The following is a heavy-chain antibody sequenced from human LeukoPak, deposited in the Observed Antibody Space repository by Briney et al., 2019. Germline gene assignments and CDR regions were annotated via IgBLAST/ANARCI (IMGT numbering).Heavy chain of an antibody. CDR2: ISGSGGST. V-gene: IGHV3-23*01. D-gene: IGHD3-10*01. Sequence: GGSLRLSCAASGFTFSSYAMSWVRQPPGKGLEWVSDISGSGGSTYYADSVKRRFTISRDTSKHTLYLQMNSLRAEDTAVYYCAKELRYRVTMVRGVPFPFDPGGQGTLVTVS. J-gene: IGHJ5*02. CDR1: GFTFSSYA. CDR3: AKELRYRVTMVRGVPFPFDP.